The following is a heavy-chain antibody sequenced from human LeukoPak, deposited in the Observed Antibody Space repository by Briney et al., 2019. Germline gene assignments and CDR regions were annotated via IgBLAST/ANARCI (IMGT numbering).Heavy chain of an antibody. CDR3: AKAKSNYYGSGVPYDAFDI. Sequence: GGSLRLSCAASGFTFSSYAMNWVRQTPGKGLEWVSSIVGSGGNTYHADSVKGRFTISRDNSENTVYLQMNSLRAEDTAVYYCAKAKSNYYGSGVPYDAFDIWGQGTMVTVSS. J-gene: IGHJ3*02. CDR2: IVGSGGNT. V-gene: IGHV3-23*01. CDR1: GFTFSSYA. D-gene: IGHD3-10*01.